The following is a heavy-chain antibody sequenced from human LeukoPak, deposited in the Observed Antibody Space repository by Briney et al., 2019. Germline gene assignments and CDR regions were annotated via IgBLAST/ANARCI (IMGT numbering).Heavy chain of an antibody. V-gene: IGHV1-46*01. CDR3: AKGRVGHSPGYYYGNDAFDI. Sequence: ASVKVSCKASGYSFTSHYMHWVRQAPGQGLEWLGLINPSGSSTLYAQKFQGRVTMTRDTSTTTDYMELSSLRSEDTAVYYCAKGRVGHSPGYYYGNDAFDIWGQGTMVTVSS. J-gene: IGHJ3*02. CDR1: GYSFTSHY. CDR2: INPSGSST. D-gene: IGHD3-22*01.